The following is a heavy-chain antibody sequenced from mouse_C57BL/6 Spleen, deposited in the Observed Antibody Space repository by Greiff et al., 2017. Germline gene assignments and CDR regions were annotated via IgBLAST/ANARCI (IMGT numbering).Heavy chain of an antibody. CDR1: GFTFTDYY. Sequence: EVQRVESGGGLVQPGGSLSLSCAASGFTFTDYYMSWVRQPPGKALEWLGFIRNKANGYTTEYSASVKGRFTISRDNSKSILYLQMNALRAEDSATYYCARYYTTVVALYAMDYWGQGTSVTVSS. CDR2: IRNKANGYTT. J-gene: IGHJ4*01. CDR3: ARYYTTVVALYAMDY. D-gene: IGHD1-1*01. V-gene: IGHV7-3*01.